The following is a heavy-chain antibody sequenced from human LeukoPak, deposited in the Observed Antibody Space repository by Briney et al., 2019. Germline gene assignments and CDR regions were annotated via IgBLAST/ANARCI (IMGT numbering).Heavy chain of an antibody. Sequence: GGSLRLSCAASGFAFTTYWMTWVRQAPGKGLEWVANINLDGNEVHYVDSPKDRFTISRDNARNSLYLQMNSLRAEDTAVYYCASASSHRIAAGGDYWGQGTLVTVSS. V-gene: IGHV3-7*01. D-gene: IGHD6-13*01. CDR1: GFAFTTYW. CDR2: INLDGNEV. J-gene: IGHJ4*02. CDR3: ASASSHRIAAGGDY.